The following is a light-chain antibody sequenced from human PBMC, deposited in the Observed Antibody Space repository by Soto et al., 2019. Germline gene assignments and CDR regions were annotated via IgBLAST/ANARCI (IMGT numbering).Light chain of an antibody. V-gene: IGLV1-47*02. J-gene: IGLJ3*02. CDR1: SSNIGSNY. CDR3: AAWDDSLSGLV. CDR2: SNN. Sequence: QSVLTQPPSASGTPGQRVTISCSGSSSNIGSNYVYWYQQLPGTPPKLLIYSNNQRPSGVPDRFSGSKSGTSASLAISGLRSEDEADYYCAAWDDSLSGLVFGGGTKLTVL.